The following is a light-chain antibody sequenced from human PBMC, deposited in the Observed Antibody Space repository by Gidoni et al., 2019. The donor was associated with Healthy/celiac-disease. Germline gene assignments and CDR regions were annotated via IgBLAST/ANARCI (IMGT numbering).Light chain of an antibody. CDR2: DSS. J-gene: IGKJ5*01. Sequence: EIVLTQSPATLSFSPGERATLSCRASQSVSSYLAWYQQKPGQAPRLLIYDSSNRATGIPARFSGSGSGTDFTLTISSLEPEDFAVYYCQQRSNWPTFGQXTRLEIK. CDR3: QQRSNWPT. CDR1: QSVSSY. V-gene: IGKV3-11*01.